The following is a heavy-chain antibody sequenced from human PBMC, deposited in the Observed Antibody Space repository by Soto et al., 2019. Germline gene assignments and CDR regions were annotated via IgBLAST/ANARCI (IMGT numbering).Heavy chain of an antibody. CDR1: GFTFSSYS. V-gene: IGHV3-21*01. D-gene: IGHD5-18*01. CDR3: ARARGYSYGYYYYYMDV. CDR2: ISSSSSYI. Sequence: GGSLRLSCAASGFTFSSYSMNWVRQAPGKGLEWVSSISSSSSYIYYADSVKGRFTISRDNAKNSLYLQMNSLRAEDTAVYYCARARGYSYGYYYYYMDVWGKGTTVTVSS. J-gene: IGHJ6*03.